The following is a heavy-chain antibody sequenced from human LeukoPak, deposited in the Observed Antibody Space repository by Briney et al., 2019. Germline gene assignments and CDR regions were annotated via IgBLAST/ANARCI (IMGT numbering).Heavy chain of an antibody. CDR2: ISGDGSST. Sequence: PTGGSLRLSCAASGFTFSNHWMHWVRQAPGKGLVWVSRISGDGSSTCYADSVKGRFAMSRDNSKNTLYLQMNSLRAEDTAVYYCAKNLLGSESFSWYFDLWGRGTLVTVSS. V-gene: IGHV3-74*01. D-gene: IGHD1-26*01. J-gene: IGHJ2*01. CDR1: GFTFSNHW. CDR3: AKNLLGSESFSWYFDL.